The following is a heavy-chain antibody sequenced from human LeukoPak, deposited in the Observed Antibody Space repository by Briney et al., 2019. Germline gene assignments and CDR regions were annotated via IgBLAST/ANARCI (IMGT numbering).Heavy chain of an antibody. CDR3: ARLPGGYSYGYGFDY. CDR2: IYYSGST. Sequence: SETLSLTCTVSGGSISSYYWSWIRQPPAKGLEWIGYIYYSGSTNYNPSLKSRVTISVDTSKNQFSLKLSSVTAADTAVYYCARLPGGYSYGYGFDYWGQGTLVTVSS. CDR1: GGSISSYY. J-gene: IGHJ4*02. D-gene: IGHD5-18*01. V-gene: IGHV4-59*01.